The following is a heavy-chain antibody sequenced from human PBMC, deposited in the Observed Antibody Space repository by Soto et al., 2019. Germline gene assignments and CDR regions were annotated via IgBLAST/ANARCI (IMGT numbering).Heavy chain of an antibody. CDR1: GFSLTTTVVG. CDR3: AQWRKGFDP. D-gene: IGHD5-12*01. V-gene: IGHV2-5*02. J-gene: IGHJ5*02. CDR2: IYWDDDK. Sequence: QITLKESGPTLVKPTQTLTLTCTVSGFSLTTTVVGVGWIRQPPGKALEWLAFIYWDDDKRYSPSLKSRLTFTKDTSKNQVVLTMTNMDPVDTATYYCAQWRKGFDPWGQGTLVTVSS.